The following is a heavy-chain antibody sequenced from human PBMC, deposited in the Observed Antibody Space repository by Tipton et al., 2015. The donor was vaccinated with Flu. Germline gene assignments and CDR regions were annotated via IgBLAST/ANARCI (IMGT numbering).Heavy chain of an antibody. CDR1: GFTFSTYA. CDR3: AKDGRPAFDWLWYCDK. D-gene: IGHD3-9*01. CDR2: ISHSASNE. V-gene: IGHV3-30*18. J-gene: IGHJ4*02. Sequence: QLVQSGGGVVQPGRSLRLSCTASGFTFSTYAMHWVRQAPGKGLEWVAVISHSASNEFYADSVKGRFTISRDKSKNTLHLHMTSLRPEDSAVYYCAKDGRPAFDWLWYCDKWGQGSLVTVSS.